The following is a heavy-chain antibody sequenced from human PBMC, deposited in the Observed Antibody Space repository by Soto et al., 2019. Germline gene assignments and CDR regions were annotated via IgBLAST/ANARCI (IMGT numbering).Heavy chain of an antibody. CDR1: GFMFTTYN. CDR3: ARDGILSASMQSGYYHFLEV. J-gene: IGHJ6*03. Sequence: GGSLRLSCAGSGFMFTTYNMNWIRQAPGKGLEWVAHIGSRSTAIYYADSVKGRFTISRDNANNSLYLQMNSLRAEDTAVYYCARDGILSASMQSGYYHFLEVWRRGTTVPLSS. D-gene: IGHD3-16*01. V-gene: IGHV3-48*01. CDR2: IGSRSTAI.